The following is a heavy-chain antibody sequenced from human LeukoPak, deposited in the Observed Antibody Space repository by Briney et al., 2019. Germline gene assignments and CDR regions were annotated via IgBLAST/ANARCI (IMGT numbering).Heavy chain of an antibody. J-gene: IGHJ4*02. D-gene: IGHD5-18*01. V-gene: IGHV4-34*01. CDR1: GGSFSGYY. Sequence: SETLSLTCAVYGGSFSGYYWSWIRQPPGKGLEWIGEINHSGSTNYNPSLKSRVTISVDTSKNQFSLKLSSVTAADTAVYYCARDGYSYGYPFDYWGQGTLVTVSS. CDR2: INHSGST. CDR3: ARDGYSYGYPFDY.